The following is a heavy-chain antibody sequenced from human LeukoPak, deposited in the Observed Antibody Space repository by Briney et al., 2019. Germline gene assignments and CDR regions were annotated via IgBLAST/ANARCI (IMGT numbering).Heavy chain of an antibody. D-gene: IGHD5-24*01. Sequence: GGSLRLSCAASGFTFSSYAMSWVRQAPGKGLEWVSAISGSGGSSYYADSVKGRFTISRDNSKNTLYLQMNSLRAEDTAVYYCAKVGDGYSLANNWFDPWGQGTLVTVSS. V-gene: IGHV3-23*01. CDR2: ISGSGGSS. J-gene: IGHJ5*02. CDR1: GFTFSSYA. CDR3: AKVGDGYSLANNWFDP.